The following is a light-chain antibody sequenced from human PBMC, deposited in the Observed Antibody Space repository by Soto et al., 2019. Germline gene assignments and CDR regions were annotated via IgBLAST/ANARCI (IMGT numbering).Light chain of an antibody. CDR2: NKS. J-gene: IGKJ1*01. CDR1: QRVSSNY. V-gene: IGKV3-20*01. Sequence: EIVLTQSPGTLSFFPGERGTLSCRANQRVSSNYLAWYQQKPGQAPRRVIYNKSSRATGIPERFSGSGSGTDFSLTISRLEPEDFAVYYCHHYGTSQTFGQGTKVEI. CDR3: HHYGTSQT.